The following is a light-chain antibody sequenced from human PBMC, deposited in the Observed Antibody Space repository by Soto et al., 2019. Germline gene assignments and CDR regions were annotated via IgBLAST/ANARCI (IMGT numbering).Light chain of an antibody. CDR1: HTVRNNY. V-gene: IGKV3-20*01. CDR2: DAS. J-gene: IGKJ4*01. CDR3: QQFSSYPLT. Sequence: EFVLTQSPGTLSFSPGERATLSCRASHTVRNNYLAWYQQKPGQAPRLLIYDASSRATGIPDRFSGGGSGTDFTLTISRLEPEDFAVYYCQQFSSYPLTFGGGTKVDNK.